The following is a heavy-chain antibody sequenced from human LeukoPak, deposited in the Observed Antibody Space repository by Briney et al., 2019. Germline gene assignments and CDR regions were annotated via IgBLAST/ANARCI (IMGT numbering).Heavy chain of an antibody. D-gene: IGHD6-19*01. J-gene: IGHJ4*02. Sequence: ASVKVSCKAYGYTFTSYTISWVRQAPGQGLEWMGWINPYNGNINYAQILQGRVTMTTDTSTSTSSMELRSLRSDDTAVYYCARGGSLAVAPHQYYFDYWGQGTLVTVSS. CDR1: GYTFTSYT. CDR2: INPYNGNI. V-gene: IGHV1-18*01. CDR3: ARGGSLAVAPHQYYFDY.